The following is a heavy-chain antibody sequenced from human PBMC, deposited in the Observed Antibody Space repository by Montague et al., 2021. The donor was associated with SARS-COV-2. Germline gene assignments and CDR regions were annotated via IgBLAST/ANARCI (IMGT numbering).Heavy chain of an antibody. CDR3: ARDGHIEARPADYYGMDV. D-gene: IGHD6-6*01. J-gene: IGHJ6*02. V-gene: IGHV4-59*01. CDR1: GGSFSGYY. Sequence: SETLSLTCAVYGGSFSGYYWSWIRQPPGKGLEWIGYIYYSGSTNYNPSLKSRVTISVDTSKNEFSLKLSSVTAADTAVYYCARDGHIEARPADYYGMDVWGQGTTVTVSS. CDR2: IYYSGST.